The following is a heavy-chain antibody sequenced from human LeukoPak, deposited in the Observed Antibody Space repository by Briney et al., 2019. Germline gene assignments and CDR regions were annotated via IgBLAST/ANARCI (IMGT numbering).Heavy chain of an antibody. J-gene: IGHJ4*02. CDR1: GGSISSYY. CDR2: IYYSGRT. Sequence: KTSXTLSLTCTVSGGSISSYYWSWIRQPPGKGLEWIGYIYYSGRTNYNHSLKRRVTISVEKSKKKFSLKLSSVTAADTAVYYCAREDTAIGYWGQGTLVTVSS. V-gene: IGHV4-59*01. CDR3: AREDTAIGY. D-gene: IGHD5-18*01.